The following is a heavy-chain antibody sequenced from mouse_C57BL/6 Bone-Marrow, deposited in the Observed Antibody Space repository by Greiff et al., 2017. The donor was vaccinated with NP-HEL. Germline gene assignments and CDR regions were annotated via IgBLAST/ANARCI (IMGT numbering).Heavy chain of an antibody. CDR2: IDPANGNT. Sequence: VHVKQSVAELVRPGASVKLSCTASGFNIKNTYMHWVKQRPEQGLEWIGRIDPANGNTKYAPKFQGKATITADTSSNTAYLQLSSLTSEDTAIYYCARGYYGDYLAWFAYWGRGTLVTVSA. CDR3: ARGYYGDYLAWFAY. D-gene: IGHD2-13*01. J-gene: IGHJ3*01. V-gene: IGHV14-3*01. CDR1: GFNIKNTY.